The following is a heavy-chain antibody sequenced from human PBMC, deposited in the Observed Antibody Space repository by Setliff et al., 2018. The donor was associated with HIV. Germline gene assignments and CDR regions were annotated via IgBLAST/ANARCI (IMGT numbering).Heavy chain of an antibody. J-gene: IGHJ3*02. D-gene: IGHD6-19*01. CDR2: IIPIFGTA. Sequence: SVKVSCKASGGTFSSYAISWVRQAPGQGLEWMGGIIPIFGTANHAQKFQGRVTITTDESTSTAYMELSSLRSEDTAVYYCARARSSSGWVDAFDIWGQGTMVTVSS. CDR1: GGTFSSYA. V-gene: IGHV1-69*05. CDR3: ARARSSSGWVDAFDI.